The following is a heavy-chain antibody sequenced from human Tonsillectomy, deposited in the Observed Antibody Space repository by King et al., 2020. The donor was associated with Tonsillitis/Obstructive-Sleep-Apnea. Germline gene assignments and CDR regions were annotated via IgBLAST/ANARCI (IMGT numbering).Heavy chain of an antibody. CDR2: ISSNSGSI. J-gene: IGHJ4*02. Sequence: VQLQESGGDLVQPGGSLRLSCAASGFSFSSYTMNWVRQAPGKGLEWLSYISSNSGSINYADFVKGRFTISRDNSKNTVYLQMNSLRAEDTALYYCAKEIYTSGGLQIDYWGQGTLVTVSS. D-gene: IGHD4-11*01. CDR1: GFSFSSYT. V-gene: IGHV3-23*01. CDR3: AKEIYTSGGLQIDY.